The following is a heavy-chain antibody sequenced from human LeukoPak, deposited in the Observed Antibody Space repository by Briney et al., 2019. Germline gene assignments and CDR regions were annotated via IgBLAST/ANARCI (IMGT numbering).Heavy chain of an antibody. CDR2: ISWNSGYI. CDR1: GFTFDNYA. Sequence: GGSLRLSCAASGFTFDNYAMHWVRQAPGKGLGWLSIISWNSGYIGYADSVKGRFTISRDNAKKSLDLQMNSLRAEDTAFYYCAKVRGTYSSGYFFDYWGQGTLVTVSS. J-gene: IGHJ4*02. D-gene: IGHD6-19*01. CDR3: AKVRGTYSSGYFFDY. V-gene: IGHV3-9*01.